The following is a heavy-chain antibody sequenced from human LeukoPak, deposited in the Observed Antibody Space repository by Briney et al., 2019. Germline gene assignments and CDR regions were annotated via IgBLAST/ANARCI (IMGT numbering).Heavy chain of an antibody. J-gene: IGHJ3*02. CDR3: TRILVGGNRAFDI. CDR2: IKQDGSLN. V-gene: IGHV3-7*01. D-gene: IGHD2-21*01. Sequence: GGSLRLSCAASGFTFSTYWMTWVRQAPGKGLERVADIKQDGSLNFYVDSVKGRFTISRDNAKNTLYLQMNSLRAEDTAMYYCTRILVGGNRAFDIWGQGTMATVSS. CDR1: GFTFSTYW.